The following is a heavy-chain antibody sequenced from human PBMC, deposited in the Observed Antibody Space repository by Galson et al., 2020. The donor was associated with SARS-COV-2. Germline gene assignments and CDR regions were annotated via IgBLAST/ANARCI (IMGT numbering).Heavy chain of an antibody. CDR2: ISSSGSTI. D-gene: IGHD2-2*01. J-gene: IGHJ4*02. CDR1: GFTFSDYY. CDR3: ARDRYCSSTSCYDPYSGYDPALDY. Sequence: GGSLRLSCAASGFTFSDYYMSWIRQAPGKGLEWVSYISSSGSTIYYADSVKGRFTISRDNAKNSLYLQMNSLRAEDTAVYYCARDRYCSSTSCYDPYSGYDPALDYWGQGTLVTVSS. V-gene: IGHV3-11*01.